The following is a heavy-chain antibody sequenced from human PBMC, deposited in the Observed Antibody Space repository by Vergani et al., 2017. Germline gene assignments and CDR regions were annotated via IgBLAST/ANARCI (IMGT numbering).Heavy chain of an antibody. J-gene: IGHJ4*02. CDR1: GGSISSYY. D-gene: IGHD3-3*01. CDR3: ARMSAGITMFGVVTNARFEY. Sequence: QVQLQESGPGLVKPSETLSLTCTVSGGSISSYYWSLIRQPPGKGLDWIGYIYYSGCTNYKPSLKSRVTISVDTSKNQFSLKLSSVTAADTAVYYCARMSAGITMFGVVTNARFEYWGQGTLVTVSS. CDR2: IYYSGCT. V-gene: IGHV4-59*01.